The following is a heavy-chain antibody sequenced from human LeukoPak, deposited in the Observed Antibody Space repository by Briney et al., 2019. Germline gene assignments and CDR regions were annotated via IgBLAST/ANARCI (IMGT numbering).Heavy chain of an antibody. J-gene: IGHJ4*02. CDR3: ARARGAVAIDY. V-gene: IGHV4-39*07. Sequence: SETLSLTCTVSGGSISSSSYYWGWIRQPPGKGLEWIGEINHSGSTNYNPSLKSRLTISVDTSKNQFSLKLSSVTAADTAVYYCARARGAVAIDYWGQGTLVTVSS. D-gene: IGHD6-19*01. CDR1: GGSISSSSYY. CDR2: INHSGST.